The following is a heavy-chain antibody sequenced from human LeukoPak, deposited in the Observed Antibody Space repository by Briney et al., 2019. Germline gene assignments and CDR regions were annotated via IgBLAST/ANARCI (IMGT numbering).Heavy chain of an antibody. CDR2: IYHSGST. J-gene: IGHJ6*04. Sequence: SETLSLTCAVSGGSISSSNWWSWVRQPPGKGLEWIGEIYHSGSTNYNPSLKSRVTISVDKSKNQFSLKLSSVTAADTAVYYCARVDSSGWYQNYYYYYGMDVWGKGTTVTASS. V-gene: IGHV4-4*02. CDR3: ARVDSSGWYQNYYYYYGMDV. CDR1: GGSISSSNW. D-gene: IGHD6-19*01.